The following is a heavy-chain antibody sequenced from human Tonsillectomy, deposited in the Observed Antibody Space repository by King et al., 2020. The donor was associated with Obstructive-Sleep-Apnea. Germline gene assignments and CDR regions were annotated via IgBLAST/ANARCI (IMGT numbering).Heavy chain of an antibody. V-gene: IGHV4-39*07. J-gene: IGHJ4*02. Sequence: QLQESGPGLVRPSETLSLTCTVSGGSISSRSYYWGWIRQPPGKGLEWVGSIYYSGSTNYNPSLKSRVTISVDPSKNQFSLRLSSVTAADTAVYYCAREGRYTGYDFDWGQGTLVTVSS. D-gene: IGHD5-12*01. CDR2: IYYSGST. CDR3: AREGRYTGYDFD. CDR1: GGSISSRSYY.